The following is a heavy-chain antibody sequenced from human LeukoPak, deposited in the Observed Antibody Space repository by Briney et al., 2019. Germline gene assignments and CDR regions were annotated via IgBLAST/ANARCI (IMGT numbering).Heavy chain of an antibody. CDR2: FILRGGT. J-gene: IGHJ6*02. D-gene: IGHD2-2*01. Sequence: SETLSSTAVSIGGPFVVSTWGGSRKPPGKGLGWLGKFILRGGTTNNPSLKSRVTISVDTSKNQFSLKLSSVTAADTAVYYCARGSLATKLKDIVVVPVLGYYYGMDVWGQGTTVTVSS. CDR1: GGPFVVST. V-gene: IGHV4-34*01. CDR3: ARGSLATKLKDIVVVPVLGYYYGMDV.